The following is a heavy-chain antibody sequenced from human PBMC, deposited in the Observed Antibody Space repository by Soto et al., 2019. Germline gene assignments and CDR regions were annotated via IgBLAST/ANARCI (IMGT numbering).Heavy chain of an antibody. CDR2: IWYDGSNK. Sequence: GGSLRLSCAASGFTFSSYGMHWVRQAPGKGLEWVAVIWYDGSNKYYADSVKGRFTISRDNSKNTLYLQMNSLRAEDTAVYYCARGSLDSSGYYLDYWGQGTLVTSPQ. V-gene: IGHV3-33*01. CDR1: GFTFSSYG. J-gene: IGHJ4*02. D-gene: IGHD3-22*01. CDR3: ARGSLDSSGYYLDY.